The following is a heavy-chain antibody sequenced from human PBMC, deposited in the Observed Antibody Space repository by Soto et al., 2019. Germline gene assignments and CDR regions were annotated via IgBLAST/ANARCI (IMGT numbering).Heavy chain of an antibody. J-gene: IGHJ6*02. V-gene: IGHV3-23*01. D-gene: IGHD3-3*01. Sequence: PVGSLRLSCAASGFTFSSYAMSWVRQAPGKGLEWVSAISGSGGSTYYADSVKGRFTISRHNSKNTLYLQMNSLRAEDTAVYYCAKLPRGYYDFWSGYLPYDYGMDVWGQGTTVTVSS. CDR3: AKLPRGYYDFWSGYLPYDYGMDV. CDR2: ISGSGGST. CDR1: GFTFSSYA.